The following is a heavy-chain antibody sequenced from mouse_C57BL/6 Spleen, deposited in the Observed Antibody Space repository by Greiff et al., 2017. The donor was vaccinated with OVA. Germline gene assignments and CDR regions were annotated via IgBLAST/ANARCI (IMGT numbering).Heavy chain of an antibody. CDR3: ARDDDGYSAWFAY. CDR2: ISDGGSYT. D-gene: IGHD2-3*01. J-gene: IGHJ3*01. V-gene: IGHV5-4*01. Sequence: EVKVVESGGGLVKPGGSLKLSCAASGFTFSSYAMSWVRQTPEKRLEWVATISDGGSYTYYPDNVKGRFTISRDNAKNNLYLQMSHLKSEDTAMYYCARDDDGYSAWFAYWGQVTLVTVSA. CDR1: GFTFSSYA.